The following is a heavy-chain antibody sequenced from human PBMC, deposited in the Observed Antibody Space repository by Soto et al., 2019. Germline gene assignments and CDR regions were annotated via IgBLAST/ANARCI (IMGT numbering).Heavy chain of an antibody. CDR3: AKDWVRHYDSSGYLYPGVDY. D-gene: IGHD3-22*01. V-gene: IGHV3-30*18. Sequence: GGSLRLSCAASGFTFSSYGMHWVRQAPDKGLEWVAVISYDGSNKYYADSVKGRFTISRDNSKNTLYLQMNSLRAEDTAVYYCAKDWVRHYDSSGYLYPGVDYWGQGTLVTVSS. CDR1: GFTFSSYG. CDR2: ISYDGSNK. J-gene: IGHJ4*02.